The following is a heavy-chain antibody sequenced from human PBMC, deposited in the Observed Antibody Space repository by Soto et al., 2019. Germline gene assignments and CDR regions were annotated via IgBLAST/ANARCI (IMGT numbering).Heavy chain of an antibody. CDR2: ISGSGGST. V-gene: IGHV3-23*01. Sequence: CVTLRRSCAPSGCTLINYAMSLLGHHPWKWLEWVSAISGSGGSTYYADSVKGRFTISRDNSKNMLYLQMNSVRAEDTAVYYCAKDYYDSSGYSYFDYWGQGTQVTVSS. D-gene: IGHD3-22*01. CDR3: AKDYYDSSGYSYFDY. J-gene: IGHJ4*02. CDR1: GCTLINYA.